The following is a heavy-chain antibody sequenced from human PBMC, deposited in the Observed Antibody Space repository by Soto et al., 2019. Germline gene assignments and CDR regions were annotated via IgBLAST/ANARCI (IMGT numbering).Heavy chain of an antibody. J-gene: IGHJ4*02. Sequence: EVQLVESEGGLVQPGGSLRLSCAASGFTVSNNYMCWVRQAPGKGLEWVSLIYSGGVTHYADSVRGRFTISRDNSRNTLYLQMNSLRADDTAVYYCAKRGTTVTTSLWYWGQGTLVTVSS. CDR2: IYSGGVT. CDR1: GFTVSNNY. CDR3: AKRGTTVTTSLWY. D-gene: IGHD4-17*01. V-gene: IGHV3-66*01.